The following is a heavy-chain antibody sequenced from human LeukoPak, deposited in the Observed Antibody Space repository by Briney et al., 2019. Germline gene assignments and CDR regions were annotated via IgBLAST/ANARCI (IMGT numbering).Heavy chain of an antibody. Sequence: GGSLRLSCVVSGFIVNNNYINWVRQAPGKGLEWVSVFYSDGTTYHADSVKGRFTISRDNSQNTVFLQMNSLRAEDTAVYCCARDAAAGAGVFDYWGQGTLVTVSS. D-gene: IGHD6-13*01. J-gene: IGHJ4*02. CDR2: FYSDGTT. CDR3: ARDAAAGAGVFDY. V-gene: IGHV3-53*01. CDR1: GFIVNNNY.